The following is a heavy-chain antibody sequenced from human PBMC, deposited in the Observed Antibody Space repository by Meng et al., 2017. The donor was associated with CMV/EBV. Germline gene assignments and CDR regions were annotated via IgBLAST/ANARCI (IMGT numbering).Heavy chain of an antibody. CDR2: IYYSGST. Sequence: SETLSFTCTVSGGSISSSSYYWGWIRQPPGKGLEWIGSIYYSGSTYYNPSLKSRVTISVDTSKNQFSLKLSSVTAADTAVYYCARRITSDRFDPWGQGTLVTVSS. CDR3: ARRITSDRFDP. D-gene: IGHD3-10*01. V-gene: IGHV4-39*07. CDR1: GGSISSSSYY. J-gene: IGHJ5*02.